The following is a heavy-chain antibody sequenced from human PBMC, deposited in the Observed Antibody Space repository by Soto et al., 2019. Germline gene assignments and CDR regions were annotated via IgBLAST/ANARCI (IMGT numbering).Heavy chain of an antibody. J-gene: IGHJ6*02. CDR3: ALTTGYSGYDYGPYYYYGMDV. CDR2: IIPIFGTA. D-gene: IGHD5-12*01. CDR1: GGTVSSYA. V-gene: IGHV1-69*13. Sequence: ASVKVSCKGSGGTVSSYAISWLRQAPGQGLEWMGGIIPIFGTANYAQKFQGRVTITADESTSTAYMELSSLRSEDTAVYYCALTTGYSGYDYGPYYYYGMDVWGQGTTVTVSS.